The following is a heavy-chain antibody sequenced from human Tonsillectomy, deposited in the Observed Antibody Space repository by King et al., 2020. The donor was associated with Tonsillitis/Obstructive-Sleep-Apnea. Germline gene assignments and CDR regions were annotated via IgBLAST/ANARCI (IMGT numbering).Heavy chain of an antibody. CDR2: ISAFNGNT. V-gene: IGHV1-18*01. D-gene: IGHD3-3*01. J-gene: IGHJ6*03. Sequence: QLVQSGAEVRKPGASVKVSCKASGYTFTSYGITWVRQAPGQGLEWMGWISAFNGNTNYTQKLQGRVAMTTDTSTSTAYMELRSLRSDDPAVYYCAREAVLDFWSGPSPNYYFYYMDVWGKGTTVTVSS. CDR3: AREAVLDFWSGPSPNYYFYYMDV. CDR1: GYTFTSYG.